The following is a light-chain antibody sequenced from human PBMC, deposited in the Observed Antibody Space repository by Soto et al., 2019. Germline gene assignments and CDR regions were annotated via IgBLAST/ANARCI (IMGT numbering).Light chain of an antibody. CDR1: QSVRSNY. CDR3: QQYGSSRT. Sequence: EIVLTQSPGTLSLSPGERATLSCRASQSVRSNYLAWYQQKPGQAPRLLISAASSRATGIPDRFSGSGSGTDFTLTISSLEPEDFAVYYCQQYGSSRTFGQGPKVEVK. J-gene: IGKJ1*01. CDR2: AAS. V-gene: IGKV3-20*01.